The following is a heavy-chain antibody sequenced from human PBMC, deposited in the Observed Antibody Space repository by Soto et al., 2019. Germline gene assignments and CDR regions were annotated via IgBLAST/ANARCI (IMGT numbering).Heavy chain of an antibody. CDR2: ISGSGGST. Sequence: GGSLRLSCAASGFTFSSYALSWVRQAPGKGLEWVSAISGSGGSTYYADSVKGRFTISRDKSKNTLYLQMNSLRAEDTAVYYCAKEQGLSSSWSHLGSYFDYWGQGTLVTVSS. V-gene: IGHV3-23*01. J-gene: IGHJ4*02. CDR3: AKEQGLSSSWSHLGSYFDY. CDR1: GFTFSSYA. D-gene: IGHD6-13*01.